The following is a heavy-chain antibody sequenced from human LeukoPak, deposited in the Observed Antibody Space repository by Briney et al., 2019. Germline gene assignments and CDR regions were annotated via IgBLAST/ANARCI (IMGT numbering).Heavy chain of an antibody. CDR3: VSQEVVPH. V-gene: IGHV3-7*01. Sequence: GGSLRLSCAVSGFSFTNYWMSWVRQAPGQGLEWVVNVKEDGTTKQYVDSVKGRFTISRDNAKNSLYLQMDSLRAEDTAVYYCVSQEVVPHWGQGTLVSVSS. CDR1: GFSFTNYW. D-gene: IGHD2-15*01. J-gene: IGHJ4*02. CDR2: VKEDGTTK.